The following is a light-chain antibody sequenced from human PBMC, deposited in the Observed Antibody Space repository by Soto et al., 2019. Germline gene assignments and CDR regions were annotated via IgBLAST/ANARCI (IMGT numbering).Light chain of an antibody. CDR1: QSVSSY. J-gene: IGKJ2*01. Sequence: EIVLTQSPAILSLSPGERATLSCRASQSVSSYLAWYQQKPGQAPRLLIYDASNRATVIPARFSGSGSGTDFALTISSLEPEDFAVYYCQQRSNWPPYTFGQGTKLEIK. V-gene: IGKV3-11*01. CDR2: DAS. CDR3: QQRSNWPPYT.